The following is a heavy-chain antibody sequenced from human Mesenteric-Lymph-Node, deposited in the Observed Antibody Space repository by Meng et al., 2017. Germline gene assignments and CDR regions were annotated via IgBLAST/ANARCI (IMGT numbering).Heavy chain of an antibody. CDR1: GYTFTSYG. J-gene: IGHJ5*02. CDR2: INACNGNT. D-gene: IGHD3-16*01. Sequence: ASVKVSCKASGYTFTSYGISWVRQAPGQRLEWMGWINACNGNTKYSQKFQGKVTITRDTSTSTAYMELSSLRSEDTAVYYCARDSYARWFDPWGQGTLVTVSS. CDR3: ARDSYARWFDP. V-gene: IGHV1-18*01.